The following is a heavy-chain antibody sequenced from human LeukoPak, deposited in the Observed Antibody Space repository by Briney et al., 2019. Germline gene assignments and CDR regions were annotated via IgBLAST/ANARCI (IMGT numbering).Heavy chain of an antibody. Sequence: GASVKVSCKVSGYTLTKLSMHWVRQAPGKGLEWMGGFDLEDGETIYAQKFQGRVTMTEDTSTDTAYMELSSLRSEDTAVYYCAAKGYCSGGSCSDYYYYYMDVWGKGTTVTISS. CDR1: GYTLTKLS. D-gene: IGHD2-15*01. V-gene: IGHV1-24*01. J-gene: IGHJ6*03. CDR3: AAKGYCSGGSCSDYYYYYMDV. CDR2: FDLEDGET.